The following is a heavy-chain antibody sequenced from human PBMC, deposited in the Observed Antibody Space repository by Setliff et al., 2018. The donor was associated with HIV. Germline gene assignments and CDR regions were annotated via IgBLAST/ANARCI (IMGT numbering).Heavy chain of an antibody. CDR3: ARGLRCVEWLSRDNWCDP. CDR2: MNPNSGNT. V-gene: IGHV1-8*03. CDR1: GYTFTSSD. Sequence: ASVKVSCKASGYTFTSSDINWVRQATGQGLEWMGWMNPNSGNTGYAQKFQGRVTITRNTSISTAYMERSSLRSEDTAVYYCARGLRCVEWLSRDNWCDPWGQGTLVTVSS. D-gene: IGHD3-3*01. J-gene: IGHJ5*02.